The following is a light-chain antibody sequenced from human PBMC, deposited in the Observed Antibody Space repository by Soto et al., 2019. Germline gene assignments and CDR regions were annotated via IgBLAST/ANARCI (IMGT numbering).Light chain of an antibody. Sequence: EKVMTQSPATLSVSPGERATLSCRASQSVGSNLAWYQQRPGQAPRLLIYDASTRATGVPARFSGSGSGTDFTLTISSLQSEDFAVYYCQQYNNWPQTFGQGTKVDIK. CDR1: QSVGSN. CDR3: QQYNNWPQT. V-gene: IGKV3-15*01. CDR2: DAS. J-gene: IGKJ1*01.